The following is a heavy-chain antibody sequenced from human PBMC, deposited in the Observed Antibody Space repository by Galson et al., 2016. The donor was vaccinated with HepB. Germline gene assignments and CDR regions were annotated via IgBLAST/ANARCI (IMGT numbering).Heavy chain of an antibody. J-gene: IGHJ4*02. V-gene: IGHV3-33*01. Sequence: SLRLSCAASGFTFNSFGMHWVRQAPGKGLEWVAVIWYDGSNKYWGDSVKGRFTISRDNSKNTLSLQMNSLRAEDTAIYYCSREAPIAAPGANDCWGQGTQVTVSS. D-gene: IGHD6-13*01. CDR1: GFTFNSFG. CDR3: SREAPIAAPGANDC. CDR2: IWYDGSNK.